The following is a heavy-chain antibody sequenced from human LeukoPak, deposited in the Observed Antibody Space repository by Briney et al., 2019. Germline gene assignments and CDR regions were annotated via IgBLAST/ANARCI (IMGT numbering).Heavy chain of an antibody. CDR3: AKEALTYYDFWSGYQFDY. Sequence: AGGSLRLSCAASGFTFSSYWMSWVRQAPGKGLEWVANIKQDGSEKYYVDSVKGRFTISRDNSKNTLYLQMNSLRAEDTAVYYCAKEALTYYDFWSGYQFDYWGQGTLVTVSS. CDR2: IKQDGSEK. CDR1: GFTFSSYW. V-gene: IGHV3-7*03. D-gene: IGHD3-3*01. J-gene: IGHJ4*02.